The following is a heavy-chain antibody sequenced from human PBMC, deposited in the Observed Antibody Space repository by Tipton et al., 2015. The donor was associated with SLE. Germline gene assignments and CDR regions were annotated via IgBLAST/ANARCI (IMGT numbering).Heavy chain of an antibody. V-gene: IGHV4-31*03. Sequence: TLSLTRSVSGGSISSGGYYWSWIRQHPGKGLEWIGYSHYSGNTYYNTSLKSRVTISVDTSKNQFSLKLSSVTAADTAVYYCARGGGDFGLKNWGQGTLVTVSS. CDR2: SHYSGNT. J-gene: IGHJ4*02. CDR3: ARGGGDFGLKN. D-gene: IGHD3/OR15-3a*01. CDR1: GGSISSGGYY.